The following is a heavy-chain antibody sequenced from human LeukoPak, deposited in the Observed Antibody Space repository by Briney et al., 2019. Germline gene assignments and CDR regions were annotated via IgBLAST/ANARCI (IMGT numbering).Heavy chain of an antibody. Sequence: GRSLRLSCAASGFTFSSYAMHWVRQAPGKGLEWVAVISYDGSNKYYADSVKGRFTISRDNSKNTLYLQMNSLRAEDTAVYYCARDLGELSFYTETYGDYWGQGTLVTVSS. V-gene: IGHV3-30-3*01. CDR1: GFTFSSYA. CDR2: ISYDGSNK. CDR3: ARDLGELSFYTETYGDY. J-gene: IGHJ4*02. D-gene: IGHD3-16*02.